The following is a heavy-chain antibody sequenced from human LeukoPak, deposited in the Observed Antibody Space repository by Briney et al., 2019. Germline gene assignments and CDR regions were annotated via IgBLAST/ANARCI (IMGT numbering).Heavy chain of an antibody. Sequence: PSETLSLTCAVYGGSFSGYYWSWIRQPPGRGLEWIGEINHSGSTNYNPSLKSRVTISVDTSKNQFSLKLSSVTAADTAVYYCARLAAGKNDYWGQGTLVTVSS. CDR1: GGSFSGYY. CDR3: ARLAAGKNDY. D-gene: IGHD6-13*01. CDR2: INHSGST. V-gene: IGHV4-34*01. J-gene: IGHJ4*02.